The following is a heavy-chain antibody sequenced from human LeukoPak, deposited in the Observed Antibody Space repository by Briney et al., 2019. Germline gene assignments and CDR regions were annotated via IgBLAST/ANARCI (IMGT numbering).Heavy chain of an antibody. Sequence: GGSLRLSCAASGFDFSIYWMTWVRQAPGKGLEWVANIKQDGNEWYYVDSVKGRFTTSRDNAKSSVFLQMDSLRAEDTAMYYCTSAYYLDYWGQGTLVTVSS. V-gene: IGHV3-7*01. CDR2: IKQDGNEW. D-gene: IGHD3-16*01. CDR3: TSAYYLDY. J-gene: IGHJ4*02. CDR1: GFDFSIYW.